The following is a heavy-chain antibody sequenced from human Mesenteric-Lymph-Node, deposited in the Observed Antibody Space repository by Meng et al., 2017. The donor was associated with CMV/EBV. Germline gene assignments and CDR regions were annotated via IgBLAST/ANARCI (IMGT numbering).Heavy chain of an antibody. CDR2: IVVGSGNT. CDR3: ARHTTASFFDY. CDR1: GFTFTSSA. D-gene: IGHD2-21*02. Sequence: SVKVSCKASGFTFTSSAVQWVRQARGQRLEWIGWIVVGSGNTNYAQKFQERVTITRDMSTSTAYMELSSLRSEDTAVYYCARHTTASFFDYWGQGALVTVSS. V-gene: IGHV1-58*01. J-gene: IGHJ4*02.